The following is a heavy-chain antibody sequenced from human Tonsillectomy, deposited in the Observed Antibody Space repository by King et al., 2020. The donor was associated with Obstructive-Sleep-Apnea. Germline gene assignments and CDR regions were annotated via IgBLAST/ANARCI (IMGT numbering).Heavy chain of an antibody. CDR1: GFTFSNYW. CDR3: ARGRYSSGY. V-gene: IGHV3-7*01. D-gene: IGHD5-18*01. J-gene: IGHJ4*02. CDR2: IKQDGSEK. Sequence: VQLVESGGGLVQPGGSLRLSCAASGFTFSNYWMSWVRQAPGKGLEWVANIKQDGSEKYYVDSVKGRFTISRDNAKNSLYLQMNSLRAEDTAVYYCARGRYSSGYWGQGTLVTVSS.